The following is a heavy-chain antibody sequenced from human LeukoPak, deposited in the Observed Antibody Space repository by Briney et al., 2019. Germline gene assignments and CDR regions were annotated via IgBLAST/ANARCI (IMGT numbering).Heavy chain of an antibody. CDR3: ARDRRRAPSSLDY. Sequence: PSETLSLTCTVSGGSISSGSYYWGWIRQPPGKGLEWIGSIYYSGSTYYNPSLKSRVTISVDTSKNQFSLKLSSVTAADTAVYYCARDRRRAPSSLDYWGQGTLVTVSP. D-gene: IGHD6-13*01. CDR1: GGSISSGSYY. V-gene: IGHV4-39*07. CDR2: IYYSGST. J-gene: IGHJ4*02.